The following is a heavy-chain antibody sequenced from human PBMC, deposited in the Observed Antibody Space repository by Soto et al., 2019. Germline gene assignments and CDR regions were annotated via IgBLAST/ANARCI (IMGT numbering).Heavy chain of an antibody. D-gene: IGHD6-13*01. V-gene: IGHV4-31*03. CDR2: IYYSGST. J-gene: IGHJ6*02. Sequence: QVQLQESGPGLVKASQTLSLTCTVSGGSISSGNYYWNWIRQHPGKGLEWIGYIYYSGSTYYNPSLKSRLAISVDTSKNQFSLKLSSVTAADKAVYYCARWRIATASSVDGMDVWGQGTTVTASS. CDR1: GGSISSGNYY. CDR3: ARWRIATASSVDGMDV.